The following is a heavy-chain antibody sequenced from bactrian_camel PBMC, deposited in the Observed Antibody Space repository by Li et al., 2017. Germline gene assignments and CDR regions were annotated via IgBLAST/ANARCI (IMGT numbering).Heavy chain of an antibody. V-gene: IGHV3S35*01. Sequence: DVQLVESGGGSVQAGGSLRLSCAASQYAFSSNCIGWFRQTPGVLRERVGLIDAGGTSTWYADSVKGRLSISQDDAKNTVYLQMNTLKTEDTAVYYCAADGSPVRRPPLAGPKYWGQGTQVTVS. J-gene: IGHJ4*01. CDR2: IDAGGTST. CDR3: AADGSPVRRPPLAGPKY. D-gene: IGHD3*01. CDR1: QYAFSSNC.